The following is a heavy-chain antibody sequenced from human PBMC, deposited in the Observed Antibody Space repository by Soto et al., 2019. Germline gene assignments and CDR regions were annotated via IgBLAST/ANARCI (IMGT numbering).Heavy chain of an antibody. CDR3: ARGTQGGDCSCGGSASENDY. D-gene: IGHD2-15*01. CDR1: GGSINSYS. J-gene: IGHJ4*02. CDR2: IYYSGGT. V-gene: IGHV4-59*01. Sequence: QVQLQESGPGLVKPSETLSLTCTVSGGSINSYSWSWIRQPPGKVLEWIGHIYYSGGTSYNPSLKSRVTISIDTSKNQCSLKLSAVPAADPAVYYCARGTQGGDCSCGGSASENDYWGQGTLVTVSS.